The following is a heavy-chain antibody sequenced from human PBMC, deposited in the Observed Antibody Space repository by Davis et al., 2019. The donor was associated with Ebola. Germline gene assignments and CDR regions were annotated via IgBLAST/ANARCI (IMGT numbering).Heavy chain of an antibody. Sequence: ASVKVSCKASGYTFTSYYMHWVRQAPGQGLEWMGIINPSGGSTSYAQKFQGRVTMTRDTSTSTVYMELSSLRSEDTAVYYCARDLSDYYYGSGSPIGYYYGMDVWGQGTTVTVSS. D-gene: IGHD3-10*01. CDR3: ARDLSDYYYGSGSPIGYYYGMDV. CDR2: INPSGGST. V-gene: IGHV1-46*03. CDR1: GYTFTSYY. J-gene: IGHJ6*02.